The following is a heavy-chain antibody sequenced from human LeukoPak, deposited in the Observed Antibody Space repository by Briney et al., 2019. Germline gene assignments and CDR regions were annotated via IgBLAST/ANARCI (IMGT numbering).Heavy chain of an antibody. CDR1: GGTFSSYA. CDR2: IIPIFGTA. Sequence: SVKVSCKASGGTFSSYAISWVRQAPGQGLEWMGGIIPIFGTANYAQKFQGRVTITADESTSTAYMELSSLRSEDTAVYYCARVYRKGYSSSSGYWGQGTLVTVSS. J-gene: IGHJ4*02. CDR3: ARVYRKGYSSSSGY. D-gene: IGHD6-6*01. V-gene: IGHV1-69*01.